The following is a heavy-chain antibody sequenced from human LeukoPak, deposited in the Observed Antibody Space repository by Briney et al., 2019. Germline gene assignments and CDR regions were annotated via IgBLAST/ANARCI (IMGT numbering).Heavy chain of an antibody. J-gene: IGHJ6*02. CDR3: ARASGRYYYYYGMDV. CDR1: GGSISSGGYY. CDR2: IYYSGST. Sequence: ASETLSLTCTVSGGSISSGGYYWSWIRQHPGKGLEWIGYIYYSGSTYYNPSLKSRVTISVDTSKNQFSLKLSSVTAADTAVYYCARASGRYYYYYGMDVWGQGTTVTVSS. V-gene: IGHV4-31*03.